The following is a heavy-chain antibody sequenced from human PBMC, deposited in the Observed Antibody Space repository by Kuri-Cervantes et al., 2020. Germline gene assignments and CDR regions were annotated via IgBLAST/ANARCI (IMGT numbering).Heavy chain of an antibody. CDR1: GGSITSSSYY. J-gene: IGHJ5*02. CDR3: ARSASITGTFS. CDR2: IYHIGST. Sequence: SETLSLTCTVSGGSITSSSYYWGWIRQPPGKGLEWIGSIYHIGSTYYNPSLKSRLTIPVDTSKNQFSLRLSSVTAADTAVYYCARSASITGTFSWGQGTLVTVSS. V-gene: IGHV4-39*01. D-gene: IGHD1-7*01.